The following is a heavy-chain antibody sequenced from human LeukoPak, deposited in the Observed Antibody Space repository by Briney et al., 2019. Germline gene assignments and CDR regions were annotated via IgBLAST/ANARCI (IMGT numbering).Heavy chain of an antibody. V-gene: IGHV1-69*04. CDR1: GGTFSSYA. CDR3: AGDRAAAGYDYYYYGMDV. J-gene: IGHJ6*02. Sequence: ASVKVSCTASGGTFSSYAISWVRQPPGQGLEWMGRIIPIRGIANYAQKFQGRVTITADKSTSTAYMELSSQRSKDTDVYYCAGDRAAAGYDYYYYGMDVWGQGTTVTVSS. D-gene: IGHD6-13*01. CDR2: IIPIRGIA.